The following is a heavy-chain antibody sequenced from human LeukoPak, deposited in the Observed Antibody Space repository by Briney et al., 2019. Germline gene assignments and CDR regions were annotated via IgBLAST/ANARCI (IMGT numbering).Heavy chain of an antibody. Sequence: GGSLRLSCAASGFTFSDYWMHWVRQAPGKGLVGVSRINSDGRITSYADSVKGRFTISRDNAKNTLFLQMNSLRAEDTAVYYCAKVGLGGPYYLDFLGQGTLVTVSS. CDR3: AKVGLGGPYYLDF. CDR2: INSDGRIT. D-gene: IGHD3-16*01. V-gene: IGHV3-74*01. J-gene: IGHJ4*02. CDR1: GFTFSDYW.